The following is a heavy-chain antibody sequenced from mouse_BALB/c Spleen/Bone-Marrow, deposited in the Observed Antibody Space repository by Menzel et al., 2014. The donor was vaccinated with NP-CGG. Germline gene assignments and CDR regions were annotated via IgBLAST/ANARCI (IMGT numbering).Heavy chain of an antibody. J-gene: IGHJ2*01. CDR2: IYPGNSDT. Sequence: VQLKESGTVLARPGAAVKMSCKASGYTFSNYWMHWVEQRPGQGLEWIGTIYPGNSDTTYNQKFKGKATLTAVTSTSTAYMELSSLTNEDSAVYYCTTLARNKFDYWGQGTTLTVSS. D-gene: IGHD3-1*01. CDR3: TTLARNKFDY. V-gene: IGHV1-5*01. CDR1: GYTFSNYW.